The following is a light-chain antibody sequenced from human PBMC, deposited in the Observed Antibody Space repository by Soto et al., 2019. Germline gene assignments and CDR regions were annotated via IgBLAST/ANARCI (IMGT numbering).Light chain of an antibody. CDR3: QQDDNLPLT. V-gene: IGKV1-33*01. J-gene: IGKJ4*01. CDR1: QDISNY. CDR2: DAS. Sequence: DIQMTQSPSSLSASVGDRVTITCQASQDISNYLNWYQQKPGKAPKLLIYDASNLETGVPSRFSGSGSWTDFTFTISTLQPEDIATYYCQQDDNLPLTFGGGTKVEIK.